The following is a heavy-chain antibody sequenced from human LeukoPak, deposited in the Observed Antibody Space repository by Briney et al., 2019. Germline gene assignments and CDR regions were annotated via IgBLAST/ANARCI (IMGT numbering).Heavy chain of an antibody. V-gene: IGHV3-30*04. CDR3: ASASSHRTAAGGDY. D-gene: IGHD6-13*01. CDR2: ISYDGSNK. J-gene: IGHJ4*02. Sequence: GRSLRLSCAASGFTFSSYAMHWVRQAPGEGLEWVAVISYDGSNKYYADSVKGRFTISRDNSKNTLYLQMNSLRAEDTAVYYCASASSHRTAAGGDYWGQGTLVTVST. CDR1: GFTFSSYA.